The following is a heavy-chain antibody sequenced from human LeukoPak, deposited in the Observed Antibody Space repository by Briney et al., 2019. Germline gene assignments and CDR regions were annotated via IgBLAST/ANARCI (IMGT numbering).Heavy chain of an antibody. CDR1: GYSFTNYW. D-gene: IGHD6-19*01. CDR2: IYPGDSDT. Sequence: GESLKISCQGSGYSFTNYWIGWVRQMPGKGLEWMGIIYPGDSDTRYSPSFQGQVSISVDKSISTAYLQWSSLKASDTAIYYCVRDGQWRAIDYWGQGTLVTVSS. V-gene: IGHV5-51*01. CDR3: VRDGQWRAIDY. J-gene: IGHJ4*02.